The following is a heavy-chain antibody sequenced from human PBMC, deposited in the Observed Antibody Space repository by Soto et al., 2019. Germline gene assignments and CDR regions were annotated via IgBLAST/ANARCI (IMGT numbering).Heavy chain of an antibody. Sequence: SQTLSLTCAVSGDSVSSNSAAWNWIRQSPSRGLEWLGRTSYRSKWYNDYAVSVKSRITINPDTSKNQFSLQLNSVTPEATAVYNSARVKWTTPSRWTSTPSLGDAFDIWGQGTMVTVSS. D-gene: IGHD6-13*01. CDR3: ARVKWTTPSRWTSTPSLGDAFDI. V-gene: IGHV6-1*01. J-gene: IGHJ3*02. CDR1: GDSVSSNSAA. CDR2: TSYRSKWYN.